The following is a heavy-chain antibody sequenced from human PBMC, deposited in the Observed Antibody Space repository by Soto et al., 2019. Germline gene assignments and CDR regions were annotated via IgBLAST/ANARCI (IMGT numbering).Heavy chain of an antibody. CDR2: IKSKTDGRTT. CDR3: TTHSYSTIIIARLDY. Sequence: EVQLVESGGGLVKPGGSLRLSCAASGFTFTNAWINWVRQAPGKGLEWVGRIKSKTDGRTTDYAEPMKGRFAISRAHPNNMADVQMNSPKTEATAVYHCTTHSYSTIIIARLDYWGHGALVTVSS. D-gene: IGHD3-22*01. V-gene: IGHV3-15*07. J-gene: IGHJ4*01. CDR1: GFTFTNAW.